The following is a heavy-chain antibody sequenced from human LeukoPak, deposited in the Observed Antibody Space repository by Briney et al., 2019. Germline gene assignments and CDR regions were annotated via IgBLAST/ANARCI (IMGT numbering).Heavy chain of an antibody. CDR2: IYYSGST. J-gene: IGHJ6*02. D-gene: IGHD1-26*01. Sequence: SETLSLTCTVSGGSISSGDYYWGWDRQPPGRGVEWIGYIYYSGSTYYNPSRKSRLTISVDTSKYQFSLKLSSVTAADTAVYYCARELFWELLGMDVWGQGTTVTVSS. V-gene: IGHV4-30-4*01. CDR1: GGSISSGDYY. CDR3: ARELFWELLGMDV.